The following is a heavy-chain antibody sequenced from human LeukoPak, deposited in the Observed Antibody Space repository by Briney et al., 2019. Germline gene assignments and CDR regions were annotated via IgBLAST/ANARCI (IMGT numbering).Heavy chain of an antibody. Sequence: ASVKVSCKASGYTFTSYGISWVRQAPGQELEWMGWISAYNGNTNYAQKLQGRVTMTTDTSTSTAYMELRSLRSDDTAVYYCARVALGYCSSTSCYRRAFDIWGQGTMVTVSS. D-gene: IGHD2-2*02. CDR2: ISAYNGNT. CDR1: GYTFTSYG. CDR3: ARVALGYCSSTSCYRRAFDI. J-gene: IGHJ3*02. V-gene: IGHV1-18*01.